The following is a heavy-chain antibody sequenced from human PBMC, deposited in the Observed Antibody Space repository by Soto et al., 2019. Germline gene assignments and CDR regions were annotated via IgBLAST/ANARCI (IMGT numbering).Heavy chain of an antibody. D-gene: IGHD3-16*01. V-gene: IGHV3-23*01. J-gene: IGHJ4*02. CDR3: AKGDLLWDPFDL. CDR1: GLPFSNYA. CDR2: ISASGYSA. Sequence: EAQLLESGGGLVQPGGSLRLSCAASGLPFSNYAMTWVRQAPGKGLEWVSIISASGYSAYYGGAVKGRFTTSRDNSRSTLYLQMNGLRAEDTAVYYCAKGDLLWDPFDLCGQGTLVTVSS.